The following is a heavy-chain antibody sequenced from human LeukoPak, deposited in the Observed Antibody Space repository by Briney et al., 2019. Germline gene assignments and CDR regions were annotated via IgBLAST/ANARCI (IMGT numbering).Heavy chain of an antibody. CDR2: IYSGGST. CDR3: ARAYPSYYDSSGYYPAFDI. J-gene: IGHJ3*02. Sequence: GGSLRLSCAASGFTVTSNYMSWVRQAPGKGLEWVSVIYSGGSTYYADPVKGRFTISTNNSKTTPYLHMNSLRAQDTPAYYCARAYPSYYDSSGYYPAFDIWGQGTMVTVSS. V-gene: IGHV3-53*01. D-gene: IGHD3-22*01. CDR1: GFTVTSNY.